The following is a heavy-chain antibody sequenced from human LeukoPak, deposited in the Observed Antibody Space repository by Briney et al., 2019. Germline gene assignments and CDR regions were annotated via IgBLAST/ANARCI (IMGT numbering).Heavy chain of an antibody. CDR3: AKDASGGVVVAATVDY. Sequence: GGSLRLSCAASGFTFSSYGMHWVRQAPGKGLEWVAVISYDGSNKYYADSVKGRFTISRDNSKNTLYLQMSSLRAEDTAVYYCAKDASGGVVVAATVDYWGQGTLVTVSS. CDR2: ISYDGSNK. J-gene: IGHJ4*02. D-gene: IGHD2-15*01. V-gene: IGHV3-30*18. CDR1: GFTFSSYG.